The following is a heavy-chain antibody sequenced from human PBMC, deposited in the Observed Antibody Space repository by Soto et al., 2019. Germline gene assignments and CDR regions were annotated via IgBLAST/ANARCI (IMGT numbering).Heavy chain of an antibody. CDR3: ARVGWFGELYSYYYGMDV. D-gene: IGHD3-10*01. CDR1: GDSVSGNSAA. Sequence: SQTLSLTCAISGDSVSGNSAAWNWIRQSPSRGLERLGRTYYRSKWYNDYAVSVKSRITINPDTSKNQFSLQLNSVTPEDTAVYYCARVGWFGELYSYYYGMDVWGQGTTVTVSS. J-gene: IGHJ6*02. V-gene: IGHV6-1*01. CDR2: TYYRSKWYN.